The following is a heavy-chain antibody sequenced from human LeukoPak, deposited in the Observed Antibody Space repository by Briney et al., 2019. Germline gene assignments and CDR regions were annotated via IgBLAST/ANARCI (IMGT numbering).Heavy chain of an antibody. CDR3: ARPLPPGGDTLVAFDI. J-gene: IGHJ3*02. CDR2: IYPGDSDT. Sequence: GESLKISCKASGYSFTNYWIGWVRQMPGKGLEWMGIIYPGDSDTRYSPSFQGQVTISADKSISTAYLQWSSLKASDTAMYYCARPLPPGGDTLVAFDIWGQGTMVTVSS. V-gene: IGHV5-51*01. CDR1: GYSFTNYW. D-gene: IGHD2-21*02.